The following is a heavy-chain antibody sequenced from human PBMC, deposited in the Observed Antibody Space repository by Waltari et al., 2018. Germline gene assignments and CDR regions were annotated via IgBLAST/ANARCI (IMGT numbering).Heavy chain of an antibody. CDR1: GGSISSSSYY. D-gene: IGHD6-19*01. V-gene: IGHV4-39*07. J-gene: IGHJ4*02. Sequence: QLQLQESGPGLVKPSETLSLTCPVSGGSISSSSYYWGWIRQPPGKGLEWIGSIYYSGSTYYNPSLKSRVTISVDTSKNQFSLKLSSVTAADTAVYYCARDRVAVAGYYFDYWGQGTLVTVSS. CDR3: ARDRVAVAGYYFDY. CDR2: IYYSGST.